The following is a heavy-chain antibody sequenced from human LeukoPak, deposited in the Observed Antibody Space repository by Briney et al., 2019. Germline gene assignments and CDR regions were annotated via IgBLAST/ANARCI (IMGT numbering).Heavy chain of an antibody. Sequence: GGSLRLSCAASGFTFSRYWMQWVRIAPGKGLLRVSRINSDGSSTSYADSVKGRFTISRDNAKNTLYLQMNSLRAEDTAVYYCAREREENGYYYYYMDVWGKGTTVTVSS. CDR1: GFTFSRYW. D-gene: IGHD1-1*01. CDR3: AREREENGYYYYYMDV. J-gene: IGHJ6*03. V-gene: IGHV3-74*01. CDR2: INSDGSST.